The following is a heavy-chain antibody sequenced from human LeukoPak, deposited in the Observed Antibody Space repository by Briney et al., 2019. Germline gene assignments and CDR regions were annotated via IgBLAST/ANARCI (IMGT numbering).Heavy chain of an antibody. Sequence: SGPTLVNPTQTLTLTCTFSGFSLSTSGVGVGWIRQPPGKALEWLALIYWDDDKRYSPSLKSRLTLTKDTSKNQVVLTMTNMDPVDTATYYCAHRRGSDYRENWFDPWGQGTLVTVSS. D-gene: IGHD1-26*01. V-gene: IGHV2-5*02. CDR1: GFSLSTSGVG. CDR2: IYWDDDK. J-gene: IGHJ5*02. CDR3: AHRRGSDYRENWFDP.